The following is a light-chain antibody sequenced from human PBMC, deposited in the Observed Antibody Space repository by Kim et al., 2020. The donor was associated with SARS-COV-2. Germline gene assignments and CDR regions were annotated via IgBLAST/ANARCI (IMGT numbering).Light chain of an antibody. V-gene: IGKV3-20*01. J-gene: IGKJ4*01. Sequence: EIVLTQSPGTLSLSPGERATLSCRASHRVSSNYLAWYQQKPGQAPRLLIYGASSRATGIPDRFSGSGSGTDFTLTISRLVPEDFAVFYCQQYGSSPLTFGGGTKVDIK. CDR3: QQYGSSPLT. CDR2: GAS. CDR1: HRVSSNY.